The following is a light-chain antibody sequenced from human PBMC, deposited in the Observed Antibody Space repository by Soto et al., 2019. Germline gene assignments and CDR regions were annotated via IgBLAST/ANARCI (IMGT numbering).Light chain of an antibody. CDR3: SSYTSSSTPYV. CDR2: QVT. V-gene: IGLV2-14*01. CDR1: SSDLGIYNY. Sequence: QSALTQPASVSGSPGQSITIFCTGTSSDLGIYNYVSWYQQQPGKAPKLMIYQVTNRPSGVSNRFSGSKSGNTASLTISGLQAEDEADYYCSSYTSSSTPYVFGTGAKV. J-gene: IGLJ1*01.